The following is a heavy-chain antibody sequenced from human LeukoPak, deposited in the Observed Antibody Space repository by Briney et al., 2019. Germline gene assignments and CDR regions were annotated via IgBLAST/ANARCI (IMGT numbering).Heavy chain of an antibody. J-gene: IGHJ4*02. Sequence: SETLSLTCTVSGVSISSYYWNWIRQPPGKGLEWIGYIYYSGSTNYNPSLKSRVTISVDTSKNQFSLKLSSVTAADTAVYYCARIKGGLPDYWGQGTLVTVSS. D-gene: IGHD2-21*01. CDR3: ARIKGGLPDY. CDR2: IYYSGST. CDR1: GVSISSYY. V-gene: IGHV4-59*08.